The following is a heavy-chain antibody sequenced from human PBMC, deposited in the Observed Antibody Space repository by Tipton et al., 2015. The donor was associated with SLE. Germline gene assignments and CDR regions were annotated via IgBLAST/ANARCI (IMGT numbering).Heavy chain of an antibody. D-gene: IGHD6-13*01. CDR2: LSYSGST. CDR1: GGSISGNSYY. J-gene: IGHJ4*02. CDR3: ASHEGAQHLVRYCFDY. V-gene: IGHV4-61*05. Sequence: PGLVKPSETLSLTCTVSGGSISGNSYYWSWIRQSPEKGLEWIGYLSYSGSTNYNPSLESRVTISVDTSKNQFSLKLTSVTAADTAVYYCASHEGAQHLVRYCFDYWGQGTLVTVSS.